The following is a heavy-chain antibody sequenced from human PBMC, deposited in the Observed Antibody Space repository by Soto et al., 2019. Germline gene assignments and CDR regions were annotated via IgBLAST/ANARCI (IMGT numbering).Heavy chain of an antibody. CDR1: GFTVSSNY. Sequence: EVQLVASGGGLVQPGGSLRLSCAASGFTVSSNYMTWVRQAPGKGLEWVSLIYSDGSTYYADSVKGRFTISRDNSKNTLYLQMNSLRAEDTAVYYCARPRTYGDYAFDSWGQGTLVTVSS. D-gene: IGHD4-17*01. J-gene: IGHJ4*02. V-gene: IGHV3-66*04. CDR3: ARPRTYGDYAFDS. CDR2: IYSDGST.